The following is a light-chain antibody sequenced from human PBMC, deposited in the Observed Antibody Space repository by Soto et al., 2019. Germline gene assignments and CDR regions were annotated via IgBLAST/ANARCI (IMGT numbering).Light chain of an antibody. CDR1: QSISIW. J-gene: IGKJ1*01. CDR3: QQSGDTHPWT. CDR2: AAS. V-gene: IGKV1-5*03. Sequence: DIQMTQSLSALSASIGYRVTITFRASQSISIWLAWYQQKPGKATKLMIYAASSLESGVPSRFSGSVSGTDFTLTLRSLQPEDFADYDCQQSGDTHPWTFGQGTKVDIK.